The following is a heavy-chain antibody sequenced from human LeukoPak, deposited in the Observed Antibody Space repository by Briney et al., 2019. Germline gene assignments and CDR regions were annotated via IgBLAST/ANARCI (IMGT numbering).Heavy chain of an antibody. CDR1: GGSISSGGHY. CDR2: LSSTGRT. CDR3: DREKTYSGSGIYTYFGY. J-gene: IGHJ4*02. V-gene: IGHV4-61*02. Sequence: SSETLSLPCTVSGGSISSGGHYWSSIRQPAAKGLEYFALLSSTGRTNYNPSITSRPTHSADTSKTPSSRKLTYGTGADTAVYFCDREKTYSGSGIYTYFGYWGPGIPVTASS. D-gene: IGHD3-10*01.